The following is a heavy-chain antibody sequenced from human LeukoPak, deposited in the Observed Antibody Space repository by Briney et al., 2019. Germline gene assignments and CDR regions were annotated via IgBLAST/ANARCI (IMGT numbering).Heavy chain of an antibody. V-gene: IGHV3-43*02. CDR2: ISGDGGST. J-gene: IGHJ1*01. CDR3: AKDPAPDSSGYFEYFQH. CDR1: GFTFDDYA. Sequence: PGGSLRLSCAASGFTFDDYAMHWVRQAPGKGLEWVSLISGDGGSTYYADSVKGRFTISRDNSKNSLYLQMNSLRTEDTALYYCAKDPAPDSSGYFEYFQHWGQGTLVTVSS. D-gene: IGHD3-22*01.